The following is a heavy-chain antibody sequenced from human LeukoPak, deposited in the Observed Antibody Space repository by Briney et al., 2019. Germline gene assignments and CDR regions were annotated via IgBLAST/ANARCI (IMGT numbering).Heavy chain of an antibody. CDR3: ARDIRARYCSSTSCYPDYYYYMDV. J-gene: IGHJ6*03. V-gene: IGHV4-59*01. D-gene: IGHD2-2*01. CDR1: GGSISSYY. Sequence: SETLSLTCTVSGGSISSYYWSWIRQPPGKGLEWIGYTYYSGSTNYNPSLKSRVTISVDTSKNQFSLKLSSVTAADTAVYYCARDIRARYCSSTSCYPDYYYYMDVWGKGTTVTVSS. CDR2: TYYSGST.